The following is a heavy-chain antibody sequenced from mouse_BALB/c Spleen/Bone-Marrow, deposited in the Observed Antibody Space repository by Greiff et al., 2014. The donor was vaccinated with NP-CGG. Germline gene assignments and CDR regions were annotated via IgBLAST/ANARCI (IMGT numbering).Heavy chain of an antibody. Sequence: VQLQQSGAELVKPGASVKLSCTASGFNIKDSYLHWVKQRPEQGLDWIGRIDPAKGNTNYDPKFQGKATITADTSSNTAYLQLSSLTSEDTAVYFCARNYPFAYWGQGILVTVSA. J-gene: IGHJ3*01. V-gene: IGHV14-3*02. CDR2: IDPAKGNT. D-gene: IGHD2-1*01. CDR3: ARNYPFAY. CDR1: GFNIKDSY.